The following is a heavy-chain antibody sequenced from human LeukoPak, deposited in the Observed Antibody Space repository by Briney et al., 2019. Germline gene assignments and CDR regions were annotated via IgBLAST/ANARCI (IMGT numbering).Heavy chain of an antibody. CDR1: GFTSRNYW. J-gene: IGHJ4*02. V-gene: IGHV3-7*01. Sequence: GGSLRLSCAASGFTSRNYWMSWVRQAPGKGLEWVANIKQDGSEKYYVDSVKGRFTISRDNAKNSLYLQMNSLRTDDTAVYFCEREGPFDFWGQGTLVTVSS. CDR2: IKQDGSEK. CDR3: EREGPFDF.